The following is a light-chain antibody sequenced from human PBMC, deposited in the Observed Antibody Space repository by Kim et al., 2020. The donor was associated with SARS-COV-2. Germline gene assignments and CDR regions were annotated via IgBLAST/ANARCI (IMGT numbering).Light chain of an antibody. CDR3: SSYTSSSTLV. CDR1: SSDVGGYNY. CDR2: DVS. Sequence: GQSVPIPCTGTSSDVGGYNYVSWYQQHPGKAPKLMIYDVSNRPSGVSNRFSGSKSGNTASLTISGLQAEDEADYYCSSYTSSSTLVFGGGTQLTVL. V-gene: IGLV2-14*03. J-gene: IGLJ2*01.